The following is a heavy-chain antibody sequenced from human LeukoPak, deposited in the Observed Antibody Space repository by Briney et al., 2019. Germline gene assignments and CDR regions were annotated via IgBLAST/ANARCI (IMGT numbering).Heavy chain of an antibody. CDR1: GGSFSGYY. J-gene: IGHJ4*02. CDR3: ARENDSSGYYLDY. CDR2: INHSGST. V-gene: IGHV4-34*01. D-gene: IGHD3-22*01. Sequence: SETLSLTCAVYGGSFSGYYWSWIRQPPGKGLEWIGEINHSGSTNCNPSLKSRVTISVDTSKNQFSLKLSSVTAADTAVYYCARENDSSGYYLDYWGQGTLVTVSS.